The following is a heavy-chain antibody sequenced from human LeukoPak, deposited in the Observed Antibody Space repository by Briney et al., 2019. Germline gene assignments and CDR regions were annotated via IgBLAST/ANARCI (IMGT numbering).Heavy chain of an antibody. CDR3: ASYNWNFLNDY. CDR1: GFTFSDYG. D-gene: IGHD1-7*01. V-gene: IGHV3-74*01. CDR2: INSDGSST. Sequence: GGNLRLSCAASGFTFSDYGMNWVRQTPGKGLVWVSGINSDGSSTRYADSVKGRFTISRDNAKNTLYLQMNSLRAEDTAVYYCASYNWNFLNDYWGQGTLVTVSS. J-gene: IGHJ4*02.